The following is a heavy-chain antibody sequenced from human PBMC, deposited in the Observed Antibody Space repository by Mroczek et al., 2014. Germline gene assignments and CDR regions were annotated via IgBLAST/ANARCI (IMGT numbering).Heavy chain of an antibody. CDR1: GFFFSGNA. J-gene: IGHJ4*02. V-gene: IGHV3-23*01. CDR2: IGSDGGT. CDR3: AKDIHHWAPDH. D-gene: IGHD3-16*01. Sequence: ESGGGLVQPGGSLRISCTASGFFFSGNAMIWVRQAPGKGLEWVSGIGSDGGTHYVGSVKGRFXISRDNSKNTLYMQMNSLKVEDTAVYYCAKDIHHWAPDHWGQGILVTVSS.